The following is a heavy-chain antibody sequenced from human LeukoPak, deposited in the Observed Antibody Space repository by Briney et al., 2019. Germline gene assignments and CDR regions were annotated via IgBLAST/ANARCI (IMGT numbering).Heavy chain of an antibody. Sequence: ASVKVSCKASGYTFTSYGISWVRQAPGQGLEWMGWISAYNGNTNYAQKLQGRVTMTTDTSTSTAYMELRSLRSDDTAVYYCARDDYCSGGSRPLPFDYWGQGTLVTVSS. D-gene: IGHD2-15*01. J-gene: IGHJ4*02. CDR2: ISAYNGNT. CDR1: GYTFTSYG. V-gene: IGHV1-18*01. CDR3: ARDDYCSGGSRPLPFDY.